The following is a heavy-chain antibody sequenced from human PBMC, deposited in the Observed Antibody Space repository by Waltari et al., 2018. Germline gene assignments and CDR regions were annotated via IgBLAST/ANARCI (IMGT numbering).Heavy chain of an antibody. CDR3: ARVMWAAAGYYFGS. Sequence: QVQLVQSGSEFNKPGASVNISCRASGYTFTDHAISWVRQTPGQGLEWMGWINTKTVTPRYAQGFIGRFVFSLNTSVSTAYLKISDLKAEDTAVYYCARVMWAAAGYYFGSWGQGTQVTVSS. J-gene: IGHJ4*02. CDR1: GYTFTDHA. CDR2: INTKTVTP. D-gene: IGHD6-13*01. V-gene: IGHV7-4-1*02.